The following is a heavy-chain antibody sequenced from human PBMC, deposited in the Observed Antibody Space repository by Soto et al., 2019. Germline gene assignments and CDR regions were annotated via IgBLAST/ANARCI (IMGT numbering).Heavy chain of an antibody. CDR2: IKHGGSEK. Sequence: EVELVESGGGLVQPGGSLRLSCVASGFTFSNDWMSWVRQAPGKGLEWVANIKHGGSEKYYMDSVKGRFTISRDNAKKSLYLHMISLRAEDAAVYYCARDSPIIAAGQDYWGQGTLVTVSS. D-gene: IGHD6-13*01. V-gene: IGHV3-7*01. CDR3: ARDSPIIAAGQDY. CDR1: GFTFSNDW. J-gene: IGHJ4*02.